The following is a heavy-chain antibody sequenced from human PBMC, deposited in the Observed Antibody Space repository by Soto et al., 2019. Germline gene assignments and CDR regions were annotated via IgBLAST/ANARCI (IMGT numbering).Heavy chain of an antibody. CDR3: ARARSVTAFDY. CDR1: GGSISSGGYY. J-gene: IGHJ4*02. V-gene: IGHV4-31*03. Sequence: QVQLQESGPGLVKPSQTLSLTCTVSGGSISSGGYYWSWIRQHPGKGLEWIGYIYYSGSTYYNPSLKSRVTISVDTSNNQFSLKLSSVTAAYTAVYYCARARSVTAFDYWGQGTLVTVSS. D-gene: IGHD3-10*01. CDR2: IYYSGST.